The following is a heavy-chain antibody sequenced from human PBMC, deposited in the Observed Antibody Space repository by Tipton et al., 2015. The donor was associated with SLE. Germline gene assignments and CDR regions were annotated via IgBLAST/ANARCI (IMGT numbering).Heavy chain of an antibody. CDR3: TRNEA. CDR1: GFSFSSYW. Sequence: SLRLSCEGSGFSFSSYWMGWVRQAPGKGLEWVANIKEDGSQKYYVDSVKGRFTISRDNAKNSLFLQMNSLRAEDTAVYYCTRNEAWGQGTLVTVSS. CDR2: IKEDGSQK. V-gene: IGHV3-7*01. J-gene: IGHJ5*02.